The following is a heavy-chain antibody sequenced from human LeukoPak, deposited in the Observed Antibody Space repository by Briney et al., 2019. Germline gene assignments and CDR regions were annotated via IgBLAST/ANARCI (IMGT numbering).Heavy chain of an antibody. V-gene: IGHV3-21*04. Sequence: PGGSLRLSCAASGFTFSSYNMNWVRQAPGKGLEWVSSISSSSNYIYYADSVKGRFTISRDNSKNTLYLQMNSLRAEDTAVYYCAKARPLRFLEWLRELGAFDIWGQGTMVTVSS. CDR2: ISSSSNYI. D-gene: IGHD3-3*01. J-gene: IGHJ3*02. CDR1: GFTFSSYN. CDR3: AKARPLRFLEWLRELGAFDI.